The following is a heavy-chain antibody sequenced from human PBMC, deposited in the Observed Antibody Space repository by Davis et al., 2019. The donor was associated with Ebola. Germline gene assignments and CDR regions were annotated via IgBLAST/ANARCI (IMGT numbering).Heavy chain of an antibody. J-gene: IGHJ5*02. CDR2: IYYSGST. CDR1: GGSISSYY. CDR3: ARRGTSSWYAGWFDP. D-gene: IGHD6-13*01. Sequence: SETLSLTCIVSGGSISSYYWSWIRQPPGKGLEWIGYIYYSGSTNYNPSLKSRVTISVDTSKNQFSLKLSSVTAADTAMYYCARRGTSSWYAGWFDPWGQGTLVTVSS. V-gene: IGHV4-59*08.